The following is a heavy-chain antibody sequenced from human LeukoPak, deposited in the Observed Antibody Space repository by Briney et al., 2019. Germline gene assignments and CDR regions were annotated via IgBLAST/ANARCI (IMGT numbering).Heavy chain of an antibody. Sequence: GGSLRLSCAASGFTFSVYNMRWIRQAPGKGLEWVSSISRSGSTKYYADSVKGRFTISRDNAKNSLSLQMNSLRGEDTAVYYCAKDDAWGRYKDWGQGTLVTVPS. CDR1: GFTFSVYN. V-gene: IGHV3-11*01. D-gene: IGHD3-16*01. J-gene: IGHJ1*01. CDR2: ISRSGSTK. CDR3: AKDDAWGRYKD.